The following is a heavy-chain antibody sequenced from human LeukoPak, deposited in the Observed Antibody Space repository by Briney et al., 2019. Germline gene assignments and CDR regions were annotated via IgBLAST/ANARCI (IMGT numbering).Heavy chain of an antibody. D-gene: IGHD1-14*01. CDR1: GFTVFTNA. J-gene: IGHJ4*02. CDR3: ARGVEPLAANTLAY. V-gene: IGHV3-53*01. Sequence: GGSLRLSSAASGFTVFTNAMTWGRQAPGKGLEWVSVLYSDGNTKYADSVQGRFTISRDNSKNTLYLEMNSLSPDDTAVYYCARGVEPLAANTLAYWGQGTLVTVSS. CDR2: LYSDGNT.